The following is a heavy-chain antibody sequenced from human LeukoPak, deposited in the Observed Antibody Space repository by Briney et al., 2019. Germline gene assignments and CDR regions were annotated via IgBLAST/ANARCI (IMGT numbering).Heavy chain of an antibody. CDR2: LYTGGDT. CDR1: GFSVSAHY. Sequence: GGSLRLSCAVSGFSVSAHYMSWVRQAPGKGLECVSFLYTGGDTSYADSVRGRFSISRDNSKNTVYLQMNGLRAEDTAVYYCARGPGSLGIFDYWGQGTLVTVSS. V-gene: IGHV3-53*01. D-gene: IGHD3-10*01. CDR3: ARGPGSLGIFDY. J-gene: IGHJ4*02.